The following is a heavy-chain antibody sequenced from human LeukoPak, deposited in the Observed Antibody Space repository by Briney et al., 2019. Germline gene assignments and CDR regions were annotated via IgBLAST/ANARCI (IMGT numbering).Heavy chain of an antibody. CDR3: ARDLGGYDFWSGPIHY. Sequence: ASVKVSCKASGYTFTSYAMNWVQQAPGQGLEWMGWINTNTGNPTYAQGFTGRFVFSLDTSVSTAYLQISSLKAEDTAVYYCARDLGGYDFWSGPIHYWGQGTLVTVSS. J-gene: IGHJ4*02. V-gene: IGHV7-4-1*02. CDR1: GYTFTSYA. D-gene: IGHD3-3*01. CDR2: INTNTGNP.